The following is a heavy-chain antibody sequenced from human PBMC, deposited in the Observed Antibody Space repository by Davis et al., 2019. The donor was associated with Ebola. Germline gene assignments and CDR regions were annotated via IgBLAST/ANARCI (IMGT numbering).Heavy chain of an antibody. J-gene: IGHJ4*02. CDR1: GYTFSSYG. Sequence: AASVKVSCKASGYTFSSYGISWVRQAPGQPLPSFVWISAYSRNTNYAEKLQGRVTMTTDTSTSTVYMEVRSLRSDDTAVYYCARDQQLLSTLIDFWGQGTLVTVSS. CDR3: ARDQQLLSTLIDF. CDR2: ISAYSRNT. V-gene: IGHV1-18*04. D-gene: IGHD2-21*02.